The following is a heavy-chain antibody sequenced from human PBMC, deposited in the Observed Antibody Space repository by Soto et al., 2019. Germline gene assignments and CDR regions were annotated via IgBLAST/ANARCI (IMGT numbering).Heavy chain of an antibody. J-gene: IGHJ5*02. CDR1: GGSINHYY. CDR3: ARGRGYSYGLDP. CDR2: ISYSGTT. V-gene: IGHV4-30-4*08. Sequence: SETLSLTCTVSGGSINHYYWTWIRQPPGEGLEWIGFISYSGTTSYSPSLKSRVAVSLDTSKNQFSLSLSSVTAADTAVYYCARGRGYSYGLDPWGQGTLVTVSS. D-gene: IGHD5-18*01.